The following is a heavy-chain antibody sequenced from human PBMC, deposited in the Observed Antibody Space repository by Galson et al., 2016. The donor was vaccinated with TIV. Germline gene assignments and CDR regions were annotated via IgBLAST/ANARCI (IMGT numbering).Heavy chain of an antibody. V-gene: IGHV5-51*01. CDR2: IYPGDSDT. CDR3: ARLEGYDDSASDY. CDR1: GYRFTNHW. D-gene: IGHD3-22*01. Sequence: QSGAEVTKPGESLKISCKASGYRFTNHWIGWVRQMPGKGLEWMGVIYPGDSDTRYSPSFQGQVTISADKSSSTAHLQWSSLKASDTAMYYCARLEGYDDSASDYWSQGTLVTVSS. J-gene: IGHJ4*02.